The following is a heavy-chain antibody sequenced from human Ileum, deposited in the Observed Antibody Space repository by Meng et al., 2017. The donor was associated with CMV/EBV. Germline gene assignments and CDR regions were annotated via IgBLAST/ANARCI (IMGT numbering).Heavy chain of an antibody. V-gene: IGHV4-34*01. CDR3: ARGDDFWSGYYGY. Sequence: SLTCAVYGGSFSGYYWRWLRQPPGKGLEWIGEINHSGSTPSLKSRVTISVDTSKNQFSLKLSSVTAADTAVYYCARGDDFWSGYYGYWGQGTLVTVSS. CDR2: INHSGST. J-gene: IGHJ4*02. CDR1: GGSFSGYY. D-gene: IGHD3-3*01.